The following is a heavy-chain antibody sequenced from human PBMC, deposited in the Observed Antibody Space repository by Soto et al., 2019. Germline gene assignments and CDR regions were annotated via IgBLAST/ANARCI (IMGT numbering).Heavy chain of an antibody. CDR1: GFPFTDYG. CDR2: ISAYTGNT. V-gene: IGHV1-18*01. J-gene: IGHJ4*02. Sequence: QVQLVQAGAEVKKPGASVKVSCKASGFPFTDYGCTWVRQAPGEGLEWMGWISAYTGNTNYAQKVQGRVTMRTDTSTSTAYLELRSLRSDDTAVYYCARGPESMSTAYFDYWGQGTLVTVSS. D-gene: IGHD3-16*01. CDR3: ARGPESMSTAYFDY.